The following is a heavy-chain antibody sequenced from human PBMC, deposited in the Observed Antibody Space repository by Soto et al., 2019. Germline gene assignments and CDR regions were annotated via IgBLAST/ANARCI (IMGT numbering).Heavy chain of an antibody. CDR2: ISGSGGST. V-gene: IGHV3-23*01. CDR1: GFTFSSYA. CDR3: ARATYYDFWSGQIYSYGMDV. J-gene: IGHJ6*02. D-gene: IGHD3-3*01. Sequence: GGSLRLSCAASGFTFSSYAMSWVRQAPGKGLEWVSAISGSGGSTYYADSVKGRFTISSDNSKNTLYLQRNSRRAEDTAVYYCARATYYDFWSGQIYSYGMDVCGQGTTVTVSS.